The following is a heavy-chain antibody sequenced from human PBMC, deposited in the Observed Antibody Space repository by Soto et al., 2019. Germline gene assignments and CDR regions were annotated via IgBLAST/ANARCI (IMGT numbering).Heavy chain of an antibody. D-gene: IGHD2-21*02. Sequence: WTWLRQSPGKGLEWIGYVFHSGSVLYNPSLKSRPNISVDTSKNQFSLRLSSVTAADTAVYFCAREDDGGDRDYYGLDVWGQGTTVTVSS. J-gene: IGHJ6*02. CDR3: AREDDGGDRDYYGLDV. CDR2: VFHSGSV. V-gene: IGHV4-30-4*08.